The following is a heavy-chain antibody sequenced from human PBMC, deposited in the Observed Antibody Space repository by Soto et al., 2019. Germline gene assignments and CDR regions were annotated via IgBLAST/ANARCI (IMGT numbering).Heavy chain of an antibody. CDR3: ASVRGGYYYGMDV. CDR1: GGSISSSNW. J-gene: IGHJ6*02. CDR2: IYHSGST. Sequence: QVQLQESGPGLVKPSGTLSLTCAVSGGSISSSNWWSWVRQPPGKGLEWIGEIYHSGSTKYNPSLRMRDTISVDKSKNQFSLTRSSVPAADTAVYYCASVRGGYYYGMDVWGQGTTVTVSS. V-gene: IGHV4-4*02. D-gene: IGHD3-10*02.